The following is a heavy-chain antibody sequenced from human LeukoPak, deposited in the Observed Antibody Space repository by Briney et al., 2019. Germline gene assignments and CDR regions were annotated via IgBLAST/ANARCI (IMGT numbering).Heavy chain of an antibody. CDR1: GGSFSGYY. V-gene: IGHV4-34*01. Sequence: SETLSLTCAVYGGSFSGYYWSWIRQPPRKGLEWIGEINHSGSTNYNPSLKSRVTISVDTSKNQFSLKLSSVTAADTAVYYCARNRMDVWGKGTTVTVSS. J-gene: IGHJ6*04. CDR2: INHSGST. CDR3: ARNRMDV.